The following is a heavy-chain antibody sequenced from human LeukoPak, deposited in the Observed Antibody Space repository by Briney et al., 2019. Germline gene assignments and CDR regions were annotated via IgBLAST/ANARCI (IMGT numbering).Heavy chain of an antibody. J-gene: IGHJ3*01. CDR2: IYYSGST. V-gene: IGHV4-59*01. D-gene: IGHD4-11*01. CDR3: ARERGGDYSDAFDV. Sequence: PSETLSLTCTVSGDSIINYYWSWIRRPPGKGLEWIGYIYYSGSTSYNPSLKSRVTISVDTSKNQFSLKLSSVTAADTAVYYCARERGGDYSDAFDVWGQGTMVTVSS. CDR1: GDSIINYY.